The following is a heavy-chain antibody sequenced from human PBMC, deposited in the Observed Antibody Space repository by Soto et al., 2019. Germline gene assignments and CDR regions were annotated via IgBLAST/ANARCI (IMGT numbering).Heavy chain of an antibody. V-gene: IGHV3-33*01. D-gene: IGHD2-2*01. CDR3: ARDLGWPAARFDP. CDR1: GFTFRNHG. CDR2: IWYDGSEK. Sequence: LRLSCAASGFTFRNHGMHWVRLAPGKGLEWVAVIWYDGSEKYYADSVKGRFTISRDNSKNTLYLQMDSLRGEDTAVYYCARDLGWPAARFDPWGQGTLVTVSS. J-gene: IGHJ5*02.